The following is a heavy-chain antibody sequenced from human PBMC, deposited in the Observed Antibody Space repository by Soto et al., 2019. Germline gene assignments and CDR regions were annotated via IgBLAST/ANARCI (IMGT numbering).Heavy chain of an antibody. J-gene: IGHJ4*02. D-gene: IGHD3-3*02. CDR3: VKDAPQPFSD. CDR1: GFDFSNYG. CDR2: ISGTAHAT. V-gene: IGHV3-23*01. Sequence: EAQLLKSGGGLVQPGGSLRISCAASGFDFSNYGMSWVRQAPGKGLEWVSAISGTAHATYYAASVKGRFTISRDNSKNTLYLQMNSLRVEDTAVYFCVKDAPQPFSDWGQGTLVTVSS.